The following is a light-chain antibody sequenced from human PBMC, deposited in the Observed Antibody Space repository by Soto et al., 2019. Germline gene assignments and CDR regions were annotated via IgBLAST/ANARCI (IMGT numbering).Light chain of an antibody. CDR2: EVS. V-gene: IGLV2-14*01. CDR3: SSYTNSNSEDVV. Sequence: QSALTQPTSVSGSPGQSITISCTGTSSDVGGYNFVSWYQQHPGKAPKLVIFEVSNRPSGVSNRFSGSKSGNTASLIISGLQAEDEADYYCSSYTNSNSEDVVFGGGTQLTVL. CDR1: SSDVGGYNF. J-gene: IGLJ2*01.